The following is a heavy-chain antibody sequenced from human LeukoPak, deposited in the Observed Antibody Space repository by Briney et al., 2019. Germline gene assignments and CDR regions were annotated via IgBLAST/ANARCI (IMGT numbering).Heavy chain of an antibody. J-gene: IGHJ4*02. CDR1: GYSFTRYW. V-gene: IGHV5-10-1*04. Sequence: GESLKISCKGSGYSFTRYWISWVRQMPGKGLEWMGRIDPSDSYTNFSPSFQGQVTISADKSISTAYLQWSSLKASDTAMYYCARLHSGSYLGDYWGQGTLVTVSS. D-gene: IGHD1-26*01. CDR2: IDPSDSYT. CDR3: ARLHSGSYLGDY.